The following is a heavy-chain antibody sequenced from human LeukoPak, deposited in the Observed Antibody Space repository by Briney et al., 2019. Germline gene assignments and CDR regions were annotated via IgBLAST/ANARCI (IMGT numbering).Heavy chain of an antibody. V-gene: IGHV3-23*01. J-gene: IGHJ5*02. CDR1: GFTFSSYA. CDR2: ISGGGGST. CDR3: AKAGSSTSCYRNWFDP. Sequence: PGGSLRLSCAASGFTFSSYAMSWVRQAPGKGLEWASAISGGGGSTYYADSVKGRFTISRDNSKNTLYLQMNSLRAEDTAVYYCAKAGSSTSCYRNWFDPWGQGTLVTVSS. D-gene: IGHD2-2*02.